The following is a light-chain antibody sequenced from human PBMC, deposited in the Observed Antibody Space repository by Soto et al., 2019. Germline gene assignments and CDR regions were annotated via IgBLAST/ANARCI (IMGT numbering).Light chain of an antibody. CDR3: SSFITSTSYV. CDR1: SSDVGNYNY. CDR2: DVS. Sequence: QSVLAQPASVSGSPGQSITISCTGTSSDVGNYNYVSWYQQYPGKAPKLLISDVSYRPSGVSNRFSGSKSGNTASLTISELQAEDEADYYCSSFITSTSYVFGTGTKVTVL. V-gene: IGLV2-14*03. J-gene: IGLJ1*01.